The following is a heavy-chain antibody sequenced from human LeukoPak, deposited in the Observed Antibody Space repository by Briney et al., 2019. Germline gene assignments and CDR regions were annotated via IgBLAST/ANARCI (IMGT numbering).Heavy chain of an antibody. V-gene: IGHV3-11*01. J-gene: IGHJ4*02. D-gene: IGHD3-3*01. CDR2: ISSNGNSV. CDR3: VRDKYYDWL. Sequence: GGSLRLSCAASGFTFSDYYMSWIRQAPGKGLEWVSYISSNGNSVYYADSVKGRFTISRDNAKNSLYLQMNSLRAEDTAVYYCVRDKYYDWLWGQGTLVTVSS. CDR1: GFTFSDYY.